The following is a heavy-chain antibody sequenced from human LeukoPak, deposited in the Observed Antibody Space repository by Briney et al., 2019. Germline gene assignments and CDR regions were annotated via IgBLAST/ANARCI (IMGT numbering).Heavy chain of an antibody. D-gene: IGHD3-10*01. Sequence: ASVKVSCKASGYTFTSYYMHWVRQAPGQGLEWMGIINPSGGSTSYAQKFQGRVTMTRDTSTSTVYMDLSGLRPDDTADYYCARVNLRGSNYNWFDPWGQGTRVIVSS. CDR2: INPSGGST. CDR3: ARVNLRGSNYNWFDP. CDR1: GYTFTSYY. J-gene: IGHJ5*02. V-gene: IGHV1-46*01.